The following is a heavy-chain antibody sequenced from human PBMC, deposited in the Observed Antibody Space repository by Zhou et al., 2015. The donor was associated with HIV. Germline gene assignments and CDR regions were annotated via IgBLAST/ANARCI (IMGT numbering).Heavy chain of an antibody. D-gene: IGHD3-16*02. J-gene: IGHJ6*02. V-gene: IGHV3-NL1*01. CDR2: LGGSGTST. CDR1: GFTFSNYG. CDR3: ARLIRYTYYSYGLDI. Sequence: QVQLVESGGGVVQPGRSLRLSCAASGFTFSNYGIHWVRQAPGKGLEWVSSVLGGSGTSTRYADSVKGRFTISRDKSKNTVYLQMNSLSVEDTAVYYCARLIRYTYYSYGLDIWGQGP.